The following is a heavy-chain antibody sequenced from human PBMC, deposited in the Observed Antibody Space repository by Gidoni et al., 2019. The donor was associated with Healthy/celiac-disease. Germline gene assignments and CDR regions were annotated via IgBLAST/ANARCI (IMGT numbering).Heavy chain of an antibody. D-gene: IGHD6-19*01. CDR2: IYYSGST. CDR1: GGSISSSSYY. V-gene: IGHV4-39*07. CDR3: ASRIEWLDFDY. J-gene: IGHJ4*02. Sequence: QLQLQESGPGLVQPSETLSLPCTVSGGSISSSSYYWGWIRQPPGKGLEWIGSIYYSGSTYYNPSLKSRVTISVDTSKNQFSLKLSSVTAADTAVYYCASRIEWLDFDYWGQGTLVTVSS.